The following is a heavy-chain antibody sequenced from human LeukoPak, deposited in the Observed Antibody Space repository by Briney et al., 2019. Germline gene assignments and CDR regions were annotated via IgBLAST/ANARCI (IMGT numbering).Heavy chain of an antibody. CDR2: IRYDGSNK. D-gene: IGHD5-12*01. J-gene: IGHJ4*02. CDR3: AKDAGLVATIHYFDY. CDR1: GCTFSSYG. Sequence: GGSLRLSCAASGCTFSSYGMHWVRQAPGKGLEWVAFIRYDGSNKYYADSVKGRFTISRDNSRNTLYLQMNSLRAEDTAVYYCAKDAGLVATIHYFDYWGQGSLVIVSS. V-gene: IGHV3-30*02.